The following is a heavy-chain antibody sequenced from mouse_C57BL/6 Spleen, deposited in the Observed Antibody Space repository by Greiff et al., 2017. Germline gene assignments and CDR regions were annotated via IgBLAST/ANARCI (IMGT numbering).Heavy chain of an antibody. CDR1: GYTFTSYW. V-gene: IGHV1-59*01. J-gene: IGHJ4*01. Sequence: VQLQQPGAELVRPGTSVKLSCKASGYTFTSYWMHWVKQRPGQGLEWIGVIDPSDSYTNYSQKFKGKATLTVDTSSSTAYMQLSSLASEDSAGYYCARGNYGGVEYWGQGTSVTVSS. CDR2: IDPSDSYT. D-gene: IGHD1-1*02. CDR3: ARGNYGGVEY.